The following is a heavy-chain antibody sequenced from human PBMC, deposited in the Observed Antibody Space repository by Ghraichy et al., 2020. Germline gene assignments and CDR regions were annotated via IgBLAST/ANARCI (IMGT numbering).Heavy chain of an antibody. D-gene: IGHD5-18*01. Sequence: ESLNISCTVSGDSMSNYYLSWIRQPPGKVLEWIGYIYYSGSTNYNPSLKSRVTISIDTSKKHFFLKLSSVTTADTAVYYCARYTARFDYWGQGTLVTVSS. V-gene: IGHV4-59*01. CDR1: GDSMSNYY. J-gene: IGHJ4*02. CDR3: ARYTARFDY. CDR2: IYYSGST.